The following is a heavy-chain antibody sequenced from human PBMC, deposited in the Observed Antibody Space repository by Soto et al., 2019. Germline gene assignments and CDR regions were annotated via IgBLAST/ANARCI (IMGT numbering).Heavy chain of an antibody. V-gene: IGHV3-23*01. CDR2: ISGSGGST. J-gene: IGHJ6*03. D-gene: IGHD6-6*01. Sequence: GGALRLSCAASGFTFSSYATSWVRQAPGKGLEWVSAISGSGGSTYYADSVKGRFTISRDNSKNTLYLQMNSLRAEDTAVYYCAKSPGSIYYYYYYMDVWGKGTTVTVSS. CDR3: AKSPGSIYYYYYYMDV. CDR1: GFTFSSYA.